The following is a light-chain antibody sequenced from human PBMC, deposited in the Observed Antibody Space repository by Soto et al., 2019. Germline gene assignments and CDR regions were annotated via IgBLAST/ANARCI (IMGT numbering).Light chain of an antibody. CDR1: QSVLYSSNNKNY. CDR3: QQYYSPSYT. V-gene: IGKV4-1*01. CDR2: WAS. J-gene: IGKJ2*01. Sequence: DIVMTQSPDSLAVSLGERATINCKSSQSVLYSSNNKNYLAWYQQKPGQAPKLLIYWASTRESGVPDRFSGSGSVTDFTLTISSLQAEDVAVYYCQQYYSPSYTFGQGTKLEIK.